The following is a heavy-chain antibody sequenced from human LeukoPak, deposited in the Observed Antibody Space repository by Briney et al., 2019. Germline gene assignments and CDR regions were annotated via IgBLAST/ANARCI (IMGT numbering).Heavy chain of an antibody. D-gene: IGHD3-22*01. CDR2: IYYSGST. J-gene: IGHJ3*02. Sequence: PSETLSLTCTVSGGSISSSYYYWGWIRQPPGKGLEWIGSIYYSGSTYYNPSLKSRVTISVDTSKNQFSLKLSSVTAADTAVYYCARDPYDSSSGDASDIWGQGTMVTVSS. CDR3: ARDPYDSSSGDASDI. V-gene: IGHV4-39*07. CDR1: GGSISSSYYY.